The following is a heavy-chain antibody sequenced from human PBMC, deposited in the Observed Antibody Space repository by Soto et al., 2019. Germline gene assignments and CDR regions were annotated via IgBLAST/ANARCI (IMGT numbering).Heavy chain of an antibody. D-gene: IGHD6-19*01. V-gene: IGHV3-30*18. J-gene: IGHJ4*02. CDR3: AKDPGEWLVLYY. CDR1: GFTFSSYG. CDR2: ISYYGSNK. Sequence: GGSLRLSCAASGFTFSSYGLHWVRQAPGKGLEWVAVISYYGSNKYYAGSVKGRCTISTDNSKNTLYLQMNRLRAEDTAVYYCAKDPGEWLVLYYWGQGTLVTVSS.